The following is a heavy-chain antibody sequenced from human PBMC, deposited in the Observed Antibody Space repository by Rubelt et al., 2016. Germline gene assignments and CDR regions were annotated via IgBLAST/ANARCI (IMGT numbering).Heavy chain of an antibody. J-gene: IGHJ4*02. CDR2: INPNSGGT. D-gene: IGHD5/OR15-5a*01. CDR1: GYTFTGYY. Sequence: QGQLVQSGREVKEPGASLKVSCKASGYTFTGYYMHWVRQAPGQGLEWMGWINPNSGGTNYAQKFQGRVTMTRDTSISTAYMELSRLRSDDTAVYYCGRDQVGSTPDYWGQGTLVIVSS. V-gene: IGHV1-2*02. CDR3: GRDQVGSTPDY.